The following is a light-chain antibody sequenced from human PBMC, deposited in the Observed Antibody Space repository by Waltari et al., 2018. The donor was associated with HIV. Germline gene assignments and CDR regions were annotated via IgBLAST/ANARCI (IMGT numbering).Light chain of an antibody. J-gene: IGKJ1*01. CDR2: GAS. Sequence: EIVLTQSPGTLSLSPGERATLPCRASQSVSSSYLAWYQQKPGQAPRLLIYGASSRAPGIPDRFSGRWAGTDFTLSISRLDPEEFAVYYGQQYGSSPRTFGQGTKVEIK. CDR1: QSVSSSY. CDR3: QQYGSSPRT. V-gene: IGKV3-20*01.